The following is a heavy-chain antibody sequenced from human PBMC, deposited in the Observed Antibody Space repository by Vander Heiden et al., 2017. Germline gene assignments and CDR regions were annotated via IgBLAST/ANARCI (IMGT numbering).Heavy chain of an antibody. CDR3: ARHPGTVYYYYGMDV. J-gene: IGHJ6*02. Sequence: QVQLVQSGAEVKKPGASVKVSSKASGYTCTRYDINWVRQATGQGLEWMGWMKPNSGNTGYAQKFQGRVTMTRNTSISTAYMELSSLRSEDTAVYYCARHPGTVYYYYGMDVWGQGTTVTVSS. D-gene: IGHD4-17*01. V-gene: IGHV1-8*01. CDR1: GYTCTRYD. CDR2: MKPNSGNT.